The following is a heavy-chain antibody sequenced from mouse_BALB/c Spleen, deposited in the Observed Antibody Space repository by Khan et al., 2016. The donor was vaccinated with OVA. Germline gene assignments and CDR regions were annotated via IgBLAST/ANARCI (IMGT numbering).Heavy chain of an antibody. CDR1: GYSITSGYG. CDR3: ARTARIKY. Sequence: EVQLQESGPGLVKPSQSLSLSCTVTGYSITSGYGWNWIRQLPGNNLEWMGYISYSGNTNYNPSLKSRISITRDTSKNQFFLQLNSVTTEDTATYYCARTARIKYWGQGTTLTVSS. J-gene: IGHJ2*01. V-gene: IGHV3-2*02. D-gene: IGHD1-2*01. CDR2: ISYSGNT.